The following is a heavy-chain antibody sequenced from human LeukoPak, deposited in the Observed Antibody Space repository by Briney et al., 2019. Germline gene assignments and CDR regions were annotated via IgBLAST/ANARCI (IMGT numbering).Heavy chain of an antibody. CDR1: GDSVSSNSAA. D-gene: IGHD2-15*01. J-gene: IGHJ6*03. CDR3: ARARYCSGGSCYHYYYYMDV. CDR2: TYYRSKWYN. V-gene: IGHV6-1*01. Sequence: SQTLSLTCALSGDSVSSNSAAWNWIRQSPSRGLEWLGRTYYRSKWYNDYAVSVKSRITINPDTSKNQFSLQLNSVTPEDTAVYYCARARYCSGGSCYHYYYYMDVWGKGTTVTVSS.